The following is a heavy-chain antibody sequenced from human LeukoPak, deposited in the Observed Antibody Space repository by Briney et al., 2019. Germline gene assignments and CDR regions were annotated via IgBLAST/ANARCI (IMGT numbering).Heavy chain of an antibody. J-gene: IGHJ4*02. D-gene: IGHD6-19*01. CDR3: ARTGSSGWSYFDY. Sequence: PGGSLRLSCAASGFTFSSFAMSWVRQAPGKVLEWVSGVSGGDDNTYYADSVKGRFTVSRDNSKNTLYLQMNSLRAEDTAVYYCARTGSSGWSYFDYWGQGTLVTVSS. V-gene: IGHV3-23*01. CDR2: VSGGDDNT. CDR1: GFTFSSFA.